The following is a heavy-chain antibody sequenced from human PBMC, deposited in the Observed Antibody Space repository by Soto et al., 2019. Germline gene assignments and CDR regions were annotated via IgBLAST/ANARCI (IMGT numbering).Heavy chain of an antibody. CDR3: ARAQPDRAGYFLDK. V-gene: IGHV3-21*01. CDR1: GSSLDSYS. J-gene: IGHJ4*02. Sequence: LRLSCVASGSSLDSYSMNWLRQAPGKGLEWVSSISSGSRFIYYADSVKGRFTISRDNAKNSLFLQMNSLRVDDTALYYCARAQPDRAGYFLDKWGQGSLVTVSS. CDR2: ISSGSRFI. D-gene: IGHD1-26*01.